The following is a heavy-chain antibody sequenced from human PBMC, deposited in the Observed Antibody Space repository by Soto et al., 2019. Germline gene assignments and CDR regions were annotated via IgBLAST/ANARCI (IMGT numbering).Heavy chain of an antibody. Sequence: GASVKVSCKASGGTFRSYVISWVRKAPGQGLEWMGGIIPVYGTPNYAQNFQGRVTITADESTSTAYMELSSLRSEDTAVYYCARSRDGYNLRVIFDYWGQGTLVTVSS. CDR3: ARSRDGYNLRVIFDY. CDR2: IIPVYGTP. V-gene: IGHV1-69*13. D-gene: IGHD5-12*01. J-gene: IGHJ4*02. CDR1: GGTFRSYV.